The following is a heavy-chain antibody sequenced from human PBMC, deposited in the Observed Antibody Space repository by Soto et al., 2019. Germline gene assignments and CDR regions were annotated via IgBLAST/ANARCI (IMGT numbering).Heavy chain of an antibody. CDR1: GFTFSAFG. CDR3: AKDFKISGGHYGSLNYFYGMDV. Sequence: GGSLRLSCEASGFTFSAFGMHWVRQAPGKGLEWVAIISYDGILKYYADSVKGRFTISRDTSKSALYLQMNSLRPEDTAVYYCAKDFKISGGHYGSLNYFYGMDVWGQGTTVTVSS. V-gene: IGHV3-30*18. CDR2: ISYDGILK. J-gene: IGHJ6*02. D-gene: IGHD3-10*01.